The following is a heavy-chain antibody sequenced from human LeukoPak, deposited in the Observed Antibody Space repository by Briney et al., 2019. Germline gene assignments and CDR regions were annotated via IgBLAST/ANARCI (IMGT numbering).Heavy chain of an antibody. Sequence: GGSLRLSCAASGFTFSSYGMHWVRQAPGKGLEWVAVISYDGSNKYYADSVKGRFTISRDNSKNTLYLQMNSLRAEDTAVYYCARDRIAAAATGNWFDPWGQGTLVTVSS. CDR2: ISYDGSNK. J-gene: IGHJ5*02. CDR1: GFTFSSYG. CDR3: ARDRIAAAATGNWFDP. V-gene: IGHV3-30*03. D-gene: IGHD6-13*01.